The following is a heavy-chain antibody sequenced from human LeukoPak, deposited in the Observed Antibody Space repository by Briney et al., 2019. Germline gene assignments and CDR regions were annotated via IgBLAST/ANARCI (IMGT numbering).Heavy chain of an antibody. Sequence: GGSLRLSCAASGFTFSSYGMHWVRQAPGKGLEWVAVISYDGSNKYYADSVKGRFTISRDNSKNTLYLQMNSLRAEDTAVYYCAKGITIFGVTEIDYWGQGTLVTVSS. V-gene: IGHV3-30*18. D-gene: IGHD3-3*01. CDR1: GFTFSSYG. CDR2: ISYDGSNK. J-gene: IGHJ4*02. CDR3: AKGITIFGVTEIDY.